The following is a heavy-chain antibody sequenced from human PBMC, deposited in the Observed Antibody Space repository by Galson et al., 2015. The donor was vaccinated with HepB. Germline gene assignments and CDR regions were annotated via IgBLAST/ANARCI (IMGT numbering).Heavy chain of an antibody. CDR2: ISYDSKHI. CDR1: GFDFNAYG. Sequence: SLRLSCAASGFDFNAYGMHWVRQAPGKGLEWLSVISYDSKHIFYADTVRGRFTISRDSSKNTLYLQMDSLRPEDTAIYYCSRVVVLGDVYLGQEDLDHWGQGTLVTVSS. CDR3: SRVVVLGDVYLGQEDLDH. J-gene: IGHJ4*02. V-gene: IGHV3-30*03. D-gene: IGHD2-15*01.